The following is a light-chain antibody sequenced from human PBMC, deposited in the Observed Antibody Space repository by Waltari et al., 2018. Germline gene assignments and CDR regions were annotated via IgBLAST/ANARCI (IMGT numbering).Light chain of an antibody. Sequence: QSALTQTAYVSGYPGQSITISCTGTSSDIGSFNIVSWYQQHPGKAPKLMIYEVSQRPSGVSNRFSGSKSANTASLTISGLQAEDEADYYCCSYAGTIPFVFGTGTKVTVL. CDR1: SSDIGSFNI. CDR2: EVS. CDR3: CSYAGTIPFV. V-gene: IGLV2-23*02. J-gene: IGLJ1*01.